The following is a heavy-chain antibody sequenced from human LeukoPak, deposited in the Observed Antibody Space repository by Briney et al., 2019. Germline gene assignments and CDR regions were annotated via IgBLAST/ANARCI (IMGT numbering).Heavy chain of an antibody. J-gene: IGHJ5*02. D-gene: IGHD2-15*01. CDR3: ARKGVVALNWFDP. CDR1: GFTFSSYA. CDR2: ISSSGSTI. V-gene: IGHV3-48*04. Sequence: GGSLRLSCAASGFTFSSYAMSWVRQAPGKGLEWVSYISSSGSTIYYADSVKGRFTISRDNAKNSLYLQMNSLRAEDTAVYYCARKGVVALNWFDPWGQGTLVTVSS.